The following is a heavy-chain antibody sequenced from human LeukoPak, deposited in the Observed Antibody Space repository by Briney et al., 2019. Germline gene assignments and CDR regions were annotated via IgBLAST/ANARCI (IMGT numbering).Heavy chain of an antibody. CDR3: ASGYCSGGSCVDAFDI. J-gene: IGHJ3*02. CDR2: IYYSGST. D-gene: IGHD2-15*01. Sequence: SETLSLTRTVSGGSISSYYWSWIRQPPGKGLEWIGYIYYSGSTNYNPSLKSRVTISVDTSKNQFSLKLSSVTAADTAVYYCASGYCSGGSCVDAFDIWGQGTMVTVSS. CDR1: GGSISSYY. V-gene: IGHV4-59*01.